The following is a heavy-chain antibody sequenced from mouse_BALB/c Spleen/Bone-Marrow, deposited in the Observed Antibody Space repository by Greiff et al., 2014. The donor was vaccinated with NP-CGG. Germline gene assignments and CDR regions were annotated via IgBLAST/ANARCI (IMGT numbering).Heavy chain of an antibody. CDR1: GFTFTDYY. D-gene: IGHD1-2*01. CDR2: IRNKANGYTT. V-gene: IGHV7-3*02. Sequence: EVQVVESGGGLVQPGGSLRLSCATSGFTFTDYYMSWVRQPPGKALEWLGFIRNKANGYTTEYSASVKGRFTISRDNSQNILYLQMNTLRAEDSATYYCARDFTTASYWYFDVWGAGTTVTVSS. CDR3: ARDFTTASYWYFDV. J-gene: IGHJ1*01.